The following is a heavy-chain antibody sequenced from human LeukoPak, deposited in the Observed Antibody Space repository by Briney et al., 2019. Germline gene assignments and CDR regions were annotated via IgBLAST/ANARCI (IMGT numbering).Heavy chain of an antibody. D-gene: IGHD6-13*01. CDR2: IGGSGVTK. CDR3: ARGASSWEYTTFDV. J-gene: IGHJ3*01. Sequence: PGGSLRLSCAASGFKFTNYAMHWVRQAPGKGLEWVSTIGGSGVTKFYADSVEGRFTISRDNSNNALFLQMNSLRAEDMAIYYCARGASSWEYTTFDVWGQGIIVTVSS. CDR1: GFKFTNYA. V-gene: IGHV3-23*01.